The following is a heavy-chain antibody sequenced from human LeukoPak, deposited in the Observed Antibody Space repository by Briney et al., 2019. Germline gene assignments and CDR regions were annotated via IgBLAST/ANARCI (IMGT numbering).Heavy chain of an antibody. CDR1: GGSISSYY. CDR2: IYYSGST. D-gene: IGHD3-3*01. J-gene: IGHJ4*02. Sequence: SETLSLTCTVSGGSISSYYWSWIRQPPGKGLEWIGYIYYSGSTNYNPSLKSRVTISVDTSKNQFSLKLSSVTAADTAVYYCARGYGKNYDFWSGYYTPTHFDYWGQGTLVTVSS. CDR3: ARGYGKNYDFWSGYYTPTHFDY. V-gene: IGHV4-59*12.